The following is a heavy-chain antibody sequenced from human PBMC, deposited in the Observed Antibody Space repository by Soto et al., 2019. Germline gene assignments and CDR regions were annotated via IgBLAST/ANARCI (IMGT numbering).Heavy chain of an antibody. V-gene: IGHV3-23*01. CDR2: ISGSGGST. CDR3: ALFPVYYYGSGSSYNWFDP. D-gene: IGHD3-10*01. Sequence: GGSLSLSYAASGFTFSSYAMSWVRQAPGKGLEWVSAISGSGGSTYYADSVKGRFTISRDNSKNTLYLQMNSLRAEDTAVYYCALFPVYYYGSGSSYNWFDPWGQGTLVTVAS. J-gene: IGHJ5*02. CDR1: GFTFSSYA.